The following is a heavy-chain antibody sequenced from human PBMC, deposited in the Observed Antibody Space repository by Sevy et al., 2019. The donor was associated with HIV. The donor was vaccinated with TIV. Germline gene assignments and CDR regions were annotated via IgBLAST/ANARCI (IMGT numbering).Heavy chain of an antibody. CDR3: AREDVLIEGASVSYGMDV. CDR2: MSYNGNKK. D-gene: IGHD3-16*02. J-gene: IGHJ6*02. V-gene: IGHV3-30*04. CDR1: GFSFSRSP. Sequence: GGSLRLSCAASGFSFSRSPMHWVRQAPGKGLEWVAVMSYNGNKKYNGDSVKGRFTISRDDSKNTLFLQMNSLGVDDRAVYYCAREDVLIEGASVSYGMDVWGQGTTVTVSS.